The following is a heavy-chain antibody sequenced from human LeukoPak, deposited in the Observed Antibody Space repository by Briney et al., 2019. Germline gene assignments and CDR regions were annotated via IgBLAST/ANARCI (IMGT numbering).Heavy chain of an antibody. CDR2: ISSSSSYI. D-gene: IGHD2-15*01. CDR1: GSTFSSYS. J-gene: IGHJ6*02. Sequence: GGSLRLSCAASGSTFSSYSMNWVRQAPGKGLEWVSSISSSSSYIYYADSVKGRFTISRDNAKNSLYLQMSSLRAEDTAVYYCARADCSGGSCSYGMDVWGQGTTVTVSS. CDR3: ARADCSGGSCSYGMDV. V-gene: IGHV3-21*01.